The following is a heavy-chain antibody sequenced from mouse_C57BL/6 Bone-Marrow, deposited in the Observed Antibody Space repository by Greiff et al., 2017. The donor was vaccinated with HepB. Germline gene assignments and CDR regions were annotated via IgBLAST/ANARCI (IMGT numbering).Heavy chain of an antibody. CDR3: TGSMEYYGYEGYFDY. V-gene: IGHV1-5*01. CDR2: IYPGNSDT. D-gene: IGHD2-2*01. Sequence: VQLQQSGTVLARPGASVKMSCKTSGYTFTSYWMHWVKQRPGQGLEWIGAIYPGNSDTSYNQKFKGKAKLTAVTSASTAYMELSSLTNEDSAVYYCTGSMEYYGYEGYFDYWGQGTTLTVSS. CDR1: GYTFTSYW. J-gene: IGHJ2*01.